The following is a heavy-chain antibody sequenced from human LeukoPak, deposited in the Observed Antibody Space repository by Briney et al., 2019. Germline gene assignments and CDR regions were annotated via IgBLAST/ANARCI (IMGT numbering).Heavy chain of an antibody. CDR2: INDGGSGK. Sequence: GGSLRLSCAASGFVFSNYWMTWVRQAPGKGLEWVASINDGGSGKYYVDSVKSRFTISRDNAQKSLYLEMHSLRAEDTAVYFCARAVTSTEGYWGQGTLVTVSS. V-gene: IGHV3-7*03. CDR3: ARAVTSTEGY. J-gene: IGHJ4*02. D-gene: IGHD4-17*01. CDR1: GFVFSNYW.